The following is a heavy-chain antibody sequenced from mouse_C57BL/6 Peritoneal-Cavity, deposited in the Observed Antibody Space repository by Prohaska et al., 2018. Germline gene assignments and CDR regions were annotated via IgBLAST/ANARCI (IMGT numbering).Heavy chain of an antibody. CDR1: GFSFNTYA. V-gene: IGHV10-1*01. J-gene: IGHJ1*03. CDR3: VRERSGAYKYVYV. Sequence: EVQLVESGGGLVQPKGSLKLSCAASGFSFNTYAMNWVRQAPGKGLEWVDRIRSKSNTYATYYAYLVKDRFTISRDDSENRLDLQMNKQNTGDTFMYYCVRERSGAYKYVYVWGTGTTVTVSS. CDR2: IRSKSNTYAT. D-gene: IGHD1-3*01.